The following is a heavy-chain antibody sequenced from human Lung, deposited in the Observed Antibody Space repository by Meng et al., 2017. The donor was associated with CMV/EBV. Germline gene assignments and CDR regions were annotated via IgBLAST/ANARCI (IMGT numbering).Heavy chain of an antibody. J-gene: IGHJ5*02. Sequence: SCKASGYTFIAYYIHWVRQAPGQGLEWLGWINPGTGGTDCAQKFQGRVTMTRDTSISTVYLELTTLTSDDTAVYFCARAPYESNFDPWGQGTLVTVPQ. D-gene: IGHD3-22*01. CDR3: ARAPYESNFDP. CDR2: INPGTGGT. V-gene: IGHV1-2*02. CDR1: GYTFIAYY.